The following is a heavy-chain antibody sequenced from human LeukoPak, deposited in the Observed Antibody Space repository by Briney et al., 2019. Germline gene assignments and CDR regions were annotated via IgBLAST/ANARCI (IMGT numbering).Heavy chain of an antibody. Sequence: GGSLRLSCAASGFTFSSYGMHWVRQAPGKGLEWVAVISYDGSNKYYADSVKGRFTISRDNSKNTLYLQMNSLRAEDTAVYYCAKVGEYCSSTSCPRPPGSEYFQHWGQGTLVTVSS. CDR2: ISYDGSNK. CDR1: GFTFSSYG. D-gene: IGHD2-2*01. CDR3: AKVGEYCSSTSCPRPPGSEYFQH. V-gene: IGHV3-30*18. J-gene: IGHJ1*01.